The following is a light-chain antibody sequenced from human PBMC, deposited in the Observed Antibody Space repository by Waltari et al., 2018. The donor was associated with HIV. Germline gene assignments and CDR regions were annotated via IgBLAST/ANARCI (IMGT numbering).Light chain of an antibody. J-gene: IGKJ2*01. Sequence: IVMTHSPATLSVSPSDRATLSRRPSQSVCINVASYQQRPGQAHRVLIYGASTRATGIPARFSGSGSGAEFTLTISSLQSEDFAVYYCQQYNDWPRTFGQGTNVEIK. CDR3: QQYNDWPRT. CDR1: QSVCIN. CDR2: GAS. V-gene: IGKV3D-15*01.